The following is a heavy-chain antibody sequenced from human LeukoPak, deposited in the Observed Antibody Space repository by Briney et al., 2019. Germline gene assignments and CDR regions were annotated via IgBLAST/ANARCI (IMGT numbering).Heavy chain of an antibody. D-gene: IGHD2-2*01. V-gene: IGHV4-34*01. J-gene: IGHJ4*02. CDR3: ARGNSSTSAALDY. Sequence: SETLSLTCAVYGGSFSGYYWSWIRQPPGKGLEWIGEINHNGSTNYNPSLKSRVTISVDTSKNQFSLKLSSVTAADTAVYYCARGNSSTSAALDYWGQGTLVTVSS. CDR2: INHNGST. CDR1: GGSFSGYY.